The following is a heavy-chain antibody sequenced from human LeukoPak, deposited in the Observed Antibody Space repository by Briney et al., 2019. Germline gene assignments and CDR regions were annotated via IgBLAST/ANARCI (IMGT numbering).Heavy chain of an antibody. J-gene: IGHJ5*02. CDR1: GGSISSSSYY. CDR2: IYYSGST. V-gene: IGHV4-39*01. CDR3: ARPLTPRLNWFDP. Sequence: SETLSLTCTVSGGSISSSSYYWGWIRQPPGKGLEWIGSIYYSGSTYYNPSLKSRVTISVDMSKNQFSLKLSSVTAADTAVYYCARPLTPRLNWFDPWGQGTLVTVSS.